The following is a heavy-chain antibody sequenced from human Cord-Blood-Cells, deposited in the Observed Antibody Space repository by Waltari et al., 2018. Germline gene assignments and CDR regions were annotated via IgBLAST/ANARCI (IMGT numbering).Heavy chain of an antibody. Sequence: QLQLQESGPGLVKPSETLSLTCTVSGCSISSSCYYWGWIRPPPGKGLEWIGSIYYSGSTYYNPSLKSRVTISVDTSKNQFSLKLSSVTAADTAVYYCARHWVWFGELLYFDYWGQGTLVTVSS. CDR1: GCSISSSCYY. CDR2: IYYSGST. D-gene: IGHD3-10*01. V-gene: IGHV4-39*01. J-gene: IGHJ4*02. CDR3: ARHWVWFGELLYFDY.